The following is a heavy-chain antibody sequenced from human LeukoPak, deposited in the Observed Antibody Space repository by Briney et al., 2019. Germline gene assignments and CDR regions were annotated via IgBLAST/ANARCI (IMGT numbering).Heavy chain of an antibody. Sequence: GGSLRLSCAASEFSVGSNYMTWVRQAPGKGLEWVSLIYSGGSTYYADSVKGRFTISRDNSKNTLYLQMNSLRAEDTAVYYCARGGVLRFLEWLVWGQGTLVTVSS. CDR1: EFSVGSNY. V-gene: IGHV3-66*01. J-gene: IGHJ4*02. CDR2: IYSGGST. CDR3: ARGGVLRFLEWLV. D-gene: IGHD3-3*01.